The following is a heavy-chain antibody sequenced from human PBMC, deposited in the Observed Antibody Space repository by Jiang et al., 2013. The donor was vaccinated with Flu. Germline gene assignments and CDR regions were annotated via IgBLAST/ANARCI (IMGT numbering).Heavy chain of an antibody. CDR1: SSYA. Sequence: SSYAISWVRQAPGQGLEWMGRIIPILGIANYAQKFQGRVTITADKSTSTAYMELSSLRSEDTAVYYCAREPRGDCGGDCYSGVNYWGQGTLVTVSS. V-gene: IGHV1-69*04. J-gene: IGHJ4*02. CDR2: IIPILGIA. D-gene: IGHD2-21*02. CDR3: AREPRGDCGGDCYSGVNY.